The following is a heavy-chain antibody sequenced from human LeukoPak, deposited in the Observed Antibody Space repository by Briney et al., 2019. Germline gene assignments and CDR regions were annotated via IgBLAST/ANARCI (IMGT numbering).Heavy chain of an antibody. CDR1: GGTFSSYA. J-gene: IGHJ6*03. D-gene: IGHD3-22*01. V-gene: IGHV1-69*05. CDR2: IIPIFGTA. Sequence: SVKVSCKASGGTFSSYAISWVRQAPGQGLEWMGGIIPIFGTANYAQKFQGRVTITTDESTSTAYMELSSLRSEDTAVYYCATAYYYDSSGYYLNYYYYMDVWGKGTTVTVSS. CDR3: ATAYYYDSSGYYLNYYYYMDV.